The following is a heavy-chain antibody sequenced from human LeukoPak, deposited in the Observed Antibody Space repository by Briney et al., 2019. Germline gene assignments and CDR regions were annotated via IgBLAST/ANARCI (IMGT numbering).Heavy chain of an antibody. CDR2: IYRSGST. D-gene: IGHD3-10*01. CDR1: GGSVTTTNW. Sequence: SGTLSLTCAVSGGSVTTTNWWSWVRQPPGKGLEWIGEIYRSGSTNYNPSLKSRVTISVDRSNNQFSLKLRSVTAADTAVYYCARAGPWQIDPWGQGTLVTVSS. CDR3: ARAGPWQIDP. J-gene: IGHJ5*02. V-gene: IGHV4-4*02.